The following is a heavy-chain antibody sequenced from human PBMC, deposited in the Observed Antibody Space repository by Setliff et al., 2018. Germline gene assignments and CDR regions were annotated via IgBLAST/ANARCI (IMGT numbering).Heavy chain of an antibody. V-gene: IGHV4-39*07. Sequence: SETLSLTCTVSGGSISSSSYYWGWIRQPPGKGLEWIGRIYVNGGSTTYSPSLKSRATISVDTSKNQFSLNLSSVTAADTAVYYCARAGYELGQYNWFDPWGQGTLVTVSS. D-gene: IGHD2-2*01. J-gene: IGHJ5*02. CDR1: GGSISSSSYY. CDR2: IYVNGGST. CDR3: ARAGYELGQYNWFDP.